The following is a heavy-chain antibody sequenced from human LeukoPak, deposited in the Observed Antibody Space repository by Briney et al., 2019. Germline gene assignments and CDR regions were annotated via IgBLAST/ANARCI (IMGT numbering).Heavy chain of an antibody. CDR3: ARMKVATTIYYYYYGMDV. CDR2: MNPNSGNT. D-gene: IGHD5-12*01. V-gene: IGHV1-8*01. Sequence: ASVKVSCKASGNTFTSYDINWVRQATGQGLEWMGWMNPNSGNTGYAQKFQGRVTMTRNTSISTAYMELSSLRSEDTAVYYCARMKVATTIYYYYYGMDVWGQGTTVTVSS. J-gene: IGHJ6*02. CDR1: GNTFTSYD.